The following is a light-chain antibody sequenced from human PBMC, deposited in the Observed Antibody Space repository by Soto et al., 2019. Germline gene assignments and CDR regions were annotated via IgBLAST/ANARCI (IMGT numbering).Light chain of an antibody. J-gene: IGLJ1*01. CDR3: ISYAGSNTVCPDV. CDR2: EVN. V-gene: IGLV2-8*01. Sequence: QSVLTQPPSASGSPGQSVTISCTGTSSDVGDYNYVSWYQHHPGKAPKLMIYEVNKRPSGVRDRFSGSKSGNTASLTVSGLQAEDEADYYCISYAGSNTVCPDVFGTGTKLTVL. CDR1: SSDVGDYNY.